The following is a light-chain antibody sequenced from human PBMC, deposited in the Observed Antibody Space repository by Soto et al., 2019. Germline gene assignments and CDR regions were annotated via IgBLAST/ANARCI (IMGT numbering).Light chain of an antibody. Sequence: EIVMTQSPATLSVSPGERATLSCRASQSVSTDLAWYQQKPGQTPRLLIYGASTRATGIPARFSGSGSGTEFTLIISSLQSEDFAVYFCQQYNNWPHTFGGGTQVEIK. J-gene: IGKJ4*01. CDR1: QSVSTD. CDR2: GAS. V-gene: IGKV3-15*01. CDR3: QQYNNWPHT.